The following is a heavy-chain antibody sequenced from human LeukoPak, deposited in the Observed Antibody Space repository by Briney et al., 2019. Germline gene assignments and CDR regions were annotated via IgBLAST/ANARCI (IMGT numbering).Heavy chain of an antibody. D-gene: IGHD5-12*01. J-gene: IGHJ4*02. CDR2: IKQDGSEK. Sequence: GGSLRLSCAASGFTFSSYWMSWVRQAPGKGLEWVANIKQDGSEKYYVESVKGRFTISRNNAKNSLYLQLNSLRAEDTAVYFCAASGYDYYPSDYWGQGTLVTVSS. CDR1: GFTFSSYW. CDR3: AASGYDYYPSDY. V-gene: IGHV3-7*01.